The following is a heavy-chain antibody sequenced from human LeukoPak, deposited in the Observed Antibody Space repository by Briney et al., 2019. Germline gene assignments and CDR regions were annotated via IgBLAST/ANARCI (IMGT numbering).Heavy chain of an antibody. D-gene: IGHD3-22*01. CDR1: GASLISYY. J-gene: IGHJ4*02. CDR3: ARDSRSYERSGYYHFDY. Sequence: PLETLSLTCTVSGASLISYYWNWIRQPPGKGLEWIGDIYYNGSPNYNPSLKSRVTMSQDTSKNQFSLKLTSVTAADTAVYYCARDSRSYERSGYYHFDYWGQGSLVTVSS. CDR2: IYYNGSP. V-gene: IGHV4-59*01.